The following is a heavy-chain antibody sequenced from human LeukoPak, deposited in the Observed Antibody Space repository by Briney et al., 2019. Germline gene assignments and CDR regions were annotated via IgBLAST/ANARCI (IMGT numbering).Heavy chain of an antibody. CDR1: GGSISSYY. D-gene: IGHD6-13*01. CDR3: ARGLEQLVSDY. J-gene: IGHJ4*02. V-gene: IGHV4-59*12. CDR2: IYYSGST. Sequence: SETLSLTCTVSGGSISSYYWSWIRQPPGKGLEWIGYIYYSGSTYYNPSLKSRVTISVDTSKNQFSLKLSSVTAADTAVYYCARGLEQLVSDYWGQGTLVTVSS.